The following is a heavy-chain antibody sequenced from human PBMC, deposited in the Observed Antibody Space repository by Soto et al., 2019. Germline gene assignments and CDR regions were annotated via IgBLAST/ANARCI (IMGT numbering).Heavy chain of an antibody. CDR1: GFTFSSYG. CDR3: AKDRGYYYYGMDV. CDR2: ISYDGSNK. D-gene: IGHD3-10*01. J-gene: IGHJ6*02. V-gene: IGHV3-30*18. Sequence: PGXSLRLSCAASGFTFSSYGLHWFRQAPCKGLEWVAVISYDGSNKYYADSVKGRFTISRDNSKNTLYLQMNSLRAEDTAVYYCAKDRGYYYYGMDVWGQGTTVTVSS.